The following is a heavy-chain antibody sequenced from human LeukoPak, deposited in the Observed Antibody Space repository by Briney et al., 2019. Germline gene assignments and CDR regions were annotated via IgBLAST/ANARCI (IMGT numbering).Heavy chain of an antibody. Sequence: ASVKVSCKASGYTFTDYYIRWVRQAPGQGLEWMGWINPYSGGTNYEQKFQGRLTMTRDTSISTAYMELSRLRSDDTAVYYCASATGDSNGWWNYWGQGTLVTVSS. J-gene: IGHJ4*02. D-gene: IGHD6-19*01. CDR2: INPYSGGT. CDR3: ASATGDSNGWWNY. CDR1: GYTFTDYY. V-gene: IGHV1-2*02.